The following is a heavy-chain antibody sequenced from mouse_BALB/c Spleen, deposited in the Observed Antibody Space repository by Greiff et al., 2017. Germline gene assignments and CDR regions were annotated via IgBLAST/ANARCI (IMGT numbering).Heavy chain of an antibody. J-gene: IGHJ2*01. CDR3: ARALWSTTGYFDY. Sequence: EVKLVESGGGLVKPGGSLKLSCAASGFTFSSYAMSWVRQSPEKRLEWVAEISSGGSYTYYPDTVTGRFTISRDNAKNTLYLEMSSLRSEDTAMYYCARALWSTTGYFDYWGQGTTLTVSS. D-gene: IGHD1-1*02. CDR1: GFTFSSYA. CDR2: ISSGGSYT. V-gene: IGHV5-9-4*01.